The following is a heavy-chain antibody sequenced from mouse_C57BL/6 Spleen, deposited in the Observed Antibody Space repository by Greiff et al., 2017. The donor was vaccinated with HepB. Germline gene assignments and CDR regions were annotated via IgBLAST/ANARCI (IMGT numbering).Heavy chain of an antibody. CDR3: ARDSNYGFAY. CDR2: IWSGGST. V-gene: IGHV2-2*01. Sequence: VQLQQSGPGLVQPSQSLSITCTVSGFSLTSYGVHWVRQSPGKGLEWLGVIWSGGSTYYNAAFISRLSLSKDNSKSQFFFKMNSLQADDTAIYYCARDSNYGFAYWGQGTLVTVSA. CDR1: GFSLTSYG. D-gene: IGHD2-5*01. J-gene: IGHJ3*01.